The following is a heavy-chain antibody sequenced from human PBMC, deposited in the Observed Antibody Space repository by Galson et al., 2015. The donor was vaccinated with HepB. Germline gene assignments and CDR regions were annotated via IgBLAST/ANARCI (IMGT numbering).Heavy chain of an antibody. CDR2: ISSSSSYT. Sequence: SLRLSCAASGFTFSDYYMSWIRQAPGKGLEWVSYISSSSSYTNYADSVKGRFTISRDNAKNSLYLQMNSLRAEDTAVYYCARDSMNSGYDHGMDVWGQGTTVTVSS. CDR3: ARDSMNSGYDHGMDV. V-gene: IGHV3-11*05. CDR1: GFTFSDYY. J-gene: IGHJ6*02. D-gene: IGHD5-12*01.